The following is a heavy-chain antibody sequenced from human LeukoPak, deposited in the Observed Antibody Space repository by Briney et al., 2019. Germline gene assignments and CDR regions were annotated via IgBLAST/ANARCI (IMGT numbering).Heavy chain of an antibody. J-gene: IGHJ4*02. D-gene: IGHD2-21*01. CDR3: ARNFASDSSLIDH. V-gene: IGHV1-46*01. CDR2: INPSGGST. CDR1: GYSFTSYY. Sequence: ASVKVSCRASGYSFTSYYIHWVRLAPGQGLEWMGVINPSGGSTRYAQKFQDRVTMTRDMSTSTVYMELSSLRSEDTAVYYCARNFASDSSLIDHWGQGTLVTVSS.